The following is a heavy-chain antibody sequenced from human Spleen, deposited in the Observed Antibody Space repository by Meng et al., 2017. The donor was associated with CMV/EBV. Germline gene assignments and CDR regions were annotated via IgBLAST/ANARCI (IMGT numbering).Heavy chain of an antibody. D-gene: IGHD4-17*01. CDR2: INPNSGGT. V-gene: IGHV1-2*06. J-gene: IGHJ5*02. CDR3: ARATTVRPYNWFDP. CDR1: GDTFTGYY. Sequence: KASGDTFTGYYMHWVRQAPGQGLEWMGRINPNSGGTNYAQKFQGRVTMTRDTSISTAYMELSRLRSDDTAVYYCARATTVRPYNWFDPWGQGTPVTVSS.